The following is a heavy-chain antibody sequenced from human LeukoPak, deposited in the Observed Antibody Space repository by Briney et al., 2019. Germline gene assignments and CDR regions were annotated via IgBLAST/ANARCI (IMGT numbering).Heavy chain of an antibody. CDR1: GGSISSGDYY. Sequence: PSETLSLTCTVSGGSISSGDYYWSWIRQPPGKALEWIGYIYYSGSTYYNPSLKSRVTISVDTSKNQFSLKLSSVTAADTAVYYCAREEGRNFYYGMDVWGQGTTVTVSS. J-gene: IGHJ6*02. CDR2: IYYSGST. V-gene: IGHV4-30-4*01. CDR3: AREEGRNFYYGMDV. D-gene: IGHD3-3*01.